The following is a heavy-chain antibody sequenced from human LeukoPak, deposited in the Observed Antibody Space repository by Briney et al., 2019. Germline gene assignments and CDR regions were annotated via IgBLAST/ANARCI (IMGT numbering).Heavy chain of an antibody. J-gene: IGHJ4*02. CDR2: IRYDGSNK. CDR1: GFTFSSYG. D-gene: IGHD6-19*01. V-gene: IGHV3-30*02. Sequence: GGSLSLSCAASGFTFSSYGMHWVRQAPGKGLEWVAFIRYDGSNKYYADSVKGRFTISRDNSKNTLYLQMNSLRAEDTALYYCARDGWQWRGDYWGQGTLVTVSS. CDR3: ARDGWQWRGDY.